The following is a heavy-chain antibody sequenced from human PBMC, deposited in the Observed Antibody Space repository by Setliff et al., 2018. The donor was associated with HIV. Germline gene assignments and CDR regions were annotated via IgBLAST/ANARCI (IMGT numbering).Heavy chain of an antibody. CDR2: INPAGNPT. D-gene: IGHD2-2*01. CDR3: AKDWGYCSSTSCSDYYYYGMDV. J-gene: IGHJ6*02. V-gene: IGHV1-46*01. Sequence: ASVKVSCKASGYTFTSDYIHWVRQAPGQGLEWMGIINPAGNPTSYAQKFQGRLTMTRDTSTNTVYMELSSLRAEDTAVYYCAKDWGYCSSTSCSDYYYYGMDVWGQETTVTVS. CDR1: GYTFTSDY.